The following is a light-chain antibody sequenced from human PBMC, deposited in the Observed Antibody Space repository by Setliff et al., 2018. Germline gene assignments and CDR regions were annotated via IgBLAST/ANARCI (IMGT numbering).Light chain of an antibody. J-gene: IGLJ1*01. V-gene: IGLV2-8*01. CDR2: EVS. Sequence: QSALPQPPSASGSPGQSVTISCTGTSSDVGGYNYVSWYQQHPGKAPKLMIYEVSKRPSGVPDRFSGSKSGNTASLTVSGLQAEDEADYYCSSYAGSNNFVFGTGTKGTVL. CDR3: SSYAGSNNFV. CDR1: SSDVGGYNY.